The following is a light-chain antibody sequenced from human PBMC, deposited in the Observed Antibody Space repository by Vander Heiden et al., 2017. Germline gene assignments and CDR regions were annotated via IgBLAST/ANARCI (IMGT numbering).Light chain of an antibody. J-gene: IGKJ2*02. CDR2: AAS. V-gene: IGKV1-39*01. CDR3: QQSDSTPRT. CDR1: QSISSY. Sequence: DIQMTQSRSSLSASVGDRVTITCRASQSISSYLNWYQQKPGKAPKLLIYAASSVQSGVPSRFSGSGSGTDFTLTISRLQPEDFATYYCQQSDSTPRTFGQGTKLEIK.